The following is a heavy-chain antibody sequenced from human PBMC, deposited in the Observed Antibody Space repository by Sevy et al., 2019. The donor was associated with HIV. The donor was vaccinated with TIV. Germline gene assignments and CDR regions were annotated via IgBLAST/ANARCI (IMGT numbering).Heavy chain of an antibody. J-gene: IGHJ4*02. CDR2: IYNSKQT. D-gene: IGHD3-3*01. Sequence: SETLSLTCAVSGGSVSSADNSWGWFRQPPGKGLEWIGCIYNSKQTYYNPSLKSRATISGDTSKNHFSLKLTAVTAADTAVYYCARLHTIFGLVRGLYSDNWGQGTLVTVSS. CDR1: GGSVSSADNS. V-gene: IGHV4-39*07. CDR3: ARLHTIFGLVRGLYSDN.